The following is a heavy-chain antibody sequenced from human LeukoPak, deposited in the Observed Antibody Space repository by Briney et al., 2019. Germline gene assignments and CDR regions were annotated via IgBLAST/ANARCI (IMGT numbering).Heavy chain of an antibody. V-gene: IGHV4-59*01. CDR2: IYYSGST. J-gene: IGHJ4*02. CDR3: ARDRSPAPGRSYGRGHFDY. Sequence: SETLSLTCTVSGGSISSYYWSWIRQPPGKGLEWIGYIYYSGSTNYNPSLKSRVTISVDTSKNQFSLKLSSVTAADTAVYYCARDRSPAPGRSYGRGHFDYWGQGTLVTVSS. D-gene: IGHD5-18*01. CDR1: GGSISSYY.